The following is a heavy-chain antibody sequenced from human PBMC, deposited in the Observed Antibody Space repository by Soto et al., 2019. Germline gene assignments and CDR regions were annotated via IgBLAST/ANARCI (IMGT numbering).Heavy chain of an antibody. CDR2: IYYSGST. CDR3: VRDSSGWNYYFDY. V-gene: IGHV4-39*01. CDR1: GGSISSSSYY. D-gene: IGHD6-19*01. Sequence: SETLSITCTVSGGSISSSSYYWGWIRQPPGKGLEWIGSIYYSGSTYYNPSLKSRVTISVDTSKNQFSLKLSSVTAADTAVYYCVRDSSGWNYYFDYWGQGTLVTGS. J-gene: IGHJ4*02.